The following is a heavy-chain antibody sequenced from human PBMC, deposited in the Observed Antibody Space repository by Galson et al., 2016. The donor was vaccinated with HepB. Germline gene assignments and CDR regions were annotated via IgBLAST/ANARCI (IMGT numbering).Heavy chain of an antibody. CDR2: ISGSGGST. V-gene: IGHV3-23*01. D-gene: IGHD5-24*01. Sequence: SLRLSCAASGFTFSSYDMSWVRQAPGKGLEWVSSISGSGGSTYYADSVKGRFTISRDNSKNTLYLQMNSLRAEDTAVYYCAKSGGDGDKHGDGDRGGRGTLGTVSS. CDR1: GFTFSSYD. J-gene: IGHJ2*01. CDR3: AKSGGDGDKHGDGDR.